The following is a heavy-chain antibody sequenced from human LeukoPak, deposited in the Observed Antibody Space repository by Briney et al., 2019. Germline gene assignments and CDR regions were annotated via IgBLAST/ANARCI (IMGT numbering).Heavy chain of an antibody. V-gene: IGHV1-18*01. Sequence: GASVKVSCKASGYTFTSYGISWVRQAPGQGLEWMGWISANNGNTNYAQKLQGRVTRTTDTSTSTAYMELRSLSSGDTAVYYCAREYSSGWDYFDYWGERALGTVSS. CDR1: GYTFTSYG. CDR2: ISANNGNT. D-gene: IGHD6-19*01. J-gene: IGHJ4*02. CDR3: AREYSSGWDYFDY.